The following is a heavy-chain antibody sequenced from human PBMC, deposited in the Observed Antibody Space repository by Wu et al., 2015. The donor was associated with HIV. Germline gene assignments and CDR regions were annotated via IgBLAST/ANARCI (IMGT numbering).Heavy chain of an antibody. Sequence: QVQLVQSGTEVKRPGASLKVSCKASGYTFTSYDINWVRQATGQGLEWMGWMNPKSGNTGYAQKFQGRVTMTTDTSTSTAYMELRSLRSDDTAVYYCEGRGYSHGYYDWFDPVGPGNPGHRLL. J-gene: IGHJ5*02. CDR1: GYTFTSYD. D-gene: IGHD5-18*01. V-gene: IGHV1-8*01. CDR3: EGRGYSHGYYDWFDP. CDR2: MNPKSGNT.